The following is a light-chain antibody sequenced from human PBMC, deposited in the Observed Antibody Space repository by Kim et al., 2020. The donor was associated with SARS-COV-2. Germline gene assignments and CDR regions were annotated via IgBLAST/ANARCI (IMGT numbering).Light chain of an antibody. CDR1: QGISSY. CDR3: QQSYNSPQT. J-gene: IGKJ1*01. CDR2: AAS. Sequence: ASVGDRVTITCRASQGISSYLDWYQQKPGKAPKLLIFAASSLQSGVPSRFSGSGSGTDFTLTISSLQPEDFATYYCQQSYNSPQTFGQGTKVDIK. V-gene: IGKV1-39*01.